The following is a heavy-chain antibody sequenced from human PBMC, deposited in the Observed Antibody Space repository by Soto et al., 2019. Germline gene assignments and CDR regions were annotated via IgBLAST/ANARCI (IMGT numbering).Heavy chain of an antibody. CDR1: GYTFTSYD. J-gene: IGHJ3*02. D-gene: IGHD5-12*01. Sequence: ASVKVSCKASGYTFTSYDINWVRQATGQGLEWMGWMNPNSGNTGYAQKFQGRVTMTRNTSISTAYMELSSLRSEDTAVYYCARGAATKILVLMYDALEIWGQGTMVTVSS. CDR3: ARGAATKILVLMYDALEI. CDR2: MNPNSGNT. V-gene: IGHV1-8*01.